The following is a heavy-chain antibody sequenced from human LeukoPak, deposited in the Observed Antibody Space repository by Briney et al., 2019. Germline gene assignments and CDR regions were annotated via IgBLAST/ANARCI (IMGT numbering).Heavy chain of an antibody. D-gene: IGHD4-11*01. J-gene: IGHJ4*02. CDR1: GYTFTSYG. CDR3: ARRSVDMTRKGRHFDY. CDR2: ISAYNGNT. V-gene: IGHV1-18*01. Sequence: GASVKVSCKASGYTFTSYGISWVRQAPGQGLEWMGWISAYNGNTNYAQKLQGRVTMTTDTSTSTAYMELRSLRSDDTAIYYCARRSVDMTRKGRHFDYWGQGTLVTVSS.